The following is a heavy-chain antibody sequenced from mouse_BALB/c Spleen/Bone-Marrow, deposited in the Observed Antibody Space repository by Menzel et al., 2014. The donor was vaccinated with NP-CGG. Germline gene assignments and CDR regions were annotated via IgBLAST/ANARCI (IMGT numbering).Heavy chain of an antibody. CDR2: IDPSDSET. J-gene: IGHJ3*01. CDR3: TGGVLFAY. D-gene: IGHD2-14*01. Sequence: VKLMESGPQLVRPGASVKISCKASGYSFTTYWMHWVKQRPGQGLEWIGMIDPSDSETILNQKFKDKATLTGDKSSGTGCMQLRSPTSEDPAGYYCTGGVLFAYWGQGTLVTVSA. V-gene: IGHV1S126*01. CDR1: GYSFTTYW.